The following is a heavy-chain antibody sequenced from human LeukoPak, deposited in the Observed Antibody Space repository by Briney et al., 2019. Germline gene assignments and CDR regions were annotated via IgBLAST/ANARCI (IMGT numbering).Heavy chain of an antibody. CDR3: ARVLGGSGSYSDAFDI. V-gene: IGHV4-4*07. D-gene: IGHD1-26*01. Sequence: PSETPSLTCTVSGGSISSYYWSWIRQPAGKGLEWIGRIYTSGSTNYNPSLKSRVTMSVDTSKNQFSLKLSSVTAADTAVYYCARVLGGSGSYSDAFDIWGQGTMVTVSS. CDR2: IYTSGST. CDR1: GGSISSYY. J-gene: IGHJ3*02.